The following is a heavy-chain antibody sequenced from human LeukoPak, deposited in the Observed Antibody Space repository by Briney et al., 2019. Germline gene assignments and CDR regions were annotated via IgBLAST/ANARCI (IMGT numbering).Heavy chain of an antibody. Sequence: PGGSLRLSCAASGFTFSSYSMIWVRQAPGKGLEWVSSISSSSSYIYYADSVKGRFTISRDNAKNSLYLQMNSLRAEDTAVYYCATGRDCSGGSCYRVYWGQGTLVTVSS. D-gene: IGHD2-15*01. V-gene: IGHV3-21*01. CDR2: ISSSSSYI. J-gene: IGHJ4*02. CDR3: ATGRDCSGGSCYRVY. CDR1: GFTFSSYS.